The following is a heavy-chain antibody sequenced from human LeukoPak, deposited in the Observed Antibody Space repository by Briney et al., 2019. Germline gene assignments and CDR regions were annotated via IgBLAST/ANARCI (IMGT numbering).Heavy chain of an antibody. Sequence: SETLSLTCTVSGYSISSGYYWAWIRQPPGKGLEWVGTIYHSDSTYYNPSLKSRVAISVDTSKNQFSLKLNSVTAADTAVYYCARFERRTGCYWGQGPLVTVSS. CDR1: GYSISSGYY. V-gene: IGHV4-38-2*02. CDR3: ARFERRTGCY. CDR2: IYHSDST. J-gene: IGHJ4*02. D-gene: IGHD2-8*02.